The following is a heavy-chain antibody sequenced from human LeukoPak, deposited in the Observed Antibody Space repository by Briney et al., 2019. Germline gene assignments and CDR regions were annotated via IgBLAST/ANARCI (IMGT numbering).Heavy chain of an antibody. J-gene: IGHJ4*02. V-gene: IGHV3-48*01. CDR3: ASGPTPGVAAAADY. CDR2: ITTTSSTT. Sequence: GGSLRLSCAASGFTFSGYSMHWVRQAPGKGLEWILYITTTSSTTYYIDSVEGRFTISRDNARNSLYLQMNSLRADDTAVYYCASGPTPGVAAAADYWGQGTLVTVSS. D-gene: IGHD6-13*01. CDR1: GFTFSGYS.